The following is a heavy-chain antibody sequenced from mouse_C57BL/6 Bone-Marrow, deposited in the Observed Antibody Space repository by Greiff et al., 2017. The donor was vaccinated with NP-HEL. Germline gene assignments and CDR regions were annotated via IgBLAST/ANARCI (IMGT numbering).Heavy chain of an antibody. CDR3: ARCRSGSSYLAWFAY. CDR2: ISDGGSYT. Sequence: EVQLVESGGGLVKPGGSLKLSCAASGFTFSSYAMSWVRQTPEKRLEWVATISDGGSYTYYPDNVKGRFTISRDNAKNNLYLQMSHLKSEDTAMYYCARCRSGSSYLAWFAYWGQGTLVTVSA. CDR1: GFTFSSYA. V-gene: IGHV5-4*01. J-gene: IGHJ3*01. D-gene: IGHD1-1*01.